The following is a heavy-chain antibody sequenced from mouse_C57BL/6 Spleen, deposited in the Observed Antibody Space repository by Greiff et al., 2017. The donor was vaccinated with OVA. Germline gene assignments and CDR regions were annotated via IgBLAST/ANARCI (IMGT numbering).Heavy chain of an antibody. Sequence: VQLKQSGPELVKPGASVKIPCKASGYTFTDYNMDWVKQSHGKSLEWIGDINPNNGGTIYNQKFKGKATLTVDKSSSTAYMELRSLTSEDTAVYYCARGYYGNYDAMDYWGQGTSVTVSS. V-gene: IGHV1-18*01. CDR3: ARGYYGNYDAMDY. CDR1: GYTFTDYN. D-gene: IGHD2-1*01. J-gene: IGHJ4*01. CDR2: INPNNGGT.